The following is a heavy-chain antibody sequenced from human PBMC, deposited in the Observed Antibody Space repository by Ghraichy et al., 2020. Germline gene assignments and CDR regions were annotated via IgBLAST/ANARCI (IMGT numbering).Heavy chain of an antibody. J-gene: IGHJ6*02. CDR3: ARVLSTGYCSSTSCLEV. V-gene: IGHV1-18*01. CDR2: ISAYNGNT. CDR1: GYSFTNYG. Sequence: ASVKVSCKASGYSFTNYGISWVRQAPGQGLEWMGWISAYNGNTKYAQKVQGRVTMTTDTSTSTADMELRSLGSDDTAVYYCARVLSTGYCSSTSCLEVWGQGTTVTVSS. D-gene: IGHD2-2*01.